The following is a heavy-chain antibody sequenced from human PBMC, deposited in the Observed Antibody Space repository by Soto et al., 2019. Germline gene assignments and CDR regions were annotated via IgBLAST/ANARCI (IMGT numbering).Heavy chain of an antibody. D-gene: IGHD3-3*01. CDR2: ISSSSSYI. CDR1: GFTFSSYS. Sequence: EVQLVESGGGLVKPGGSLILSCAASGFTFSSYSMNWVRQAPGKGLEWVSSISSSSSYIYYEDSVKGRFTISRDNAKNPMCLQMNSLRAEYTAVYYCAREGGIFGVVITRYNWFDPWGQGTLVTVSS. V-gene: IGHV3-21*01. CDR3: AREGGIFGVVITRYNWFDP. J-gene: IGHJ5*02.